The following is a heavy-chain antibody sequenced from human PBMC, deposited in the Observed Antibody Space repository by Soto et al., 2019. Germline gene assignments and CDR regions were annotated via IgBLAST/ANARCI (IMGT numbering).Heavy chain of an antibody. CDR3: ASPSREYCSSTSCYRDAFDI. CDR1: GFTFSSYS. V-gene: IGHV3-21*01. CDR2: ISSSSSYI. Sequence: EVQLVESGGGLVKPGGSLRLSCAASGFTFSSYSMNWVRQAPGKGLEWVLSISSSSSYIYYADSVKGRFTISRDNAKNSLYLQMNSLRAEDTAVYYCASPSREYCSSTSCYRDAFDIWGQGTMVTVSS. J-gene: IGHJ3*02. D-gene: IGHD2-2*01.